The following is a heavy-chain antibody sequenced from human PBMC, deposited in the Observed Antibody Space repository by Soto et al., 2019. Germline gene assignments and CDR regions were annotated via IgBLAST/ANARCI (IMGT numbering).Heavy chain of an antibody. J-gene: IGHJ2*01. CDR2: IYYSGST. CDR1: GGSISSSSYY. V-gene: IGHV4-39*01. Sequence: PSETLSLTCTASGGSISSSSYYWGWIRQPPGKGLEWIGSIYYSGSTYYNPSLKSRVTISVDTSKNQFSLKLSSVTAADTAVYYCARLGDVVVVAATGWYFDLWGRGTLVTVSS. D-gene: IGHD2-15*01. CDR3: ARLGDVVVVAATGWYFDL.